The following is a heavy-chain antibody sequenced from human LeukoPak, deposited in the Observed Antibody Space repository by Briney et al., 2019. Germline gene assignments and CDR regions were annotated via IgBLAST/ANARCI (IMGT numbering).Heavy chain of an antibody. J-gene: IGHJ4*02. V-gene: IGHV3-11*04. CDR1: GFTFSDYY. CDR3: ARAFSTTAFDY. CDR2: ISYSGDTI. D-gene: IGHD4-17*01. Sequence: GGSLRLSCTVSGFTFSDYYMTWIRQAPGKGLEWVSYISYSGDTIYYADSVKGRFTISRDNAKNSLYLQMNSLRAEDTAVYYCARAFSTTAFDYWGQGTLVTVSS.